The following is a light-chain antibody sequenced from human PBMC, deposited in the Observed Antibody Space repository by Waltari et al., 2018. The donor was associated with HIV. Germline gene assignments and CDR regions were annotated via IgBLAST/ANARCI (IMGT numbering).Light chain of an antibody. CDR2: DVT. CDR3: CSYSLTRTLV. CDR1: RSDIGDYDF. V-gene: IGLV2-14*03. J-gene: IGLJ1*01. Sequence: QSALTQPASVSGSPGQSITISCTGTRSDIGDYDFVAWYQQHPDNAPKLIIFDVTDRPSGVSTRFSGSKSGNTASLTISGLQPEDEADYFCCSYSLTRTLVFGSGTTVTVL.